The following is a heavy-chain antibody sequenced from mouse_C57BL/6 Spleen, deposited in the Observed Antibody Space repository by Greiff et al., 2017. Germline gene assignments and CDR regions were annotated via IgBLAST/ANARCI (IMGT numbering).Heavy chain of an antibody. D-gene: IGHD1-1*01. CDR2: IWTGGGT. J-gene: IGHJ1*03. CDR3: ARSSSLYWYFDV. V-gene: IGHV2-9-1*01. CDR1: GFSLTSYA. Sequence: VQVVDSGPGLVAPSQSLSITCTVSGFSLTSYAISWVRQPPGKGLEWLGVIWTGGGTNYNSALKSRLSISKDNSNSQVFLKMSSLQTDDTARYYCARSSSLYWYFDVWGTGTTVTVSS.